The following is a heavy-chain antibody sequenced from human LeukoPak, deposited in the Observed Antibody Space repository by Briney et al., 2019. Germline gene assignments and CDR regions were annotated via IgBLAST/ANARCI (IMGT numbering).Heavy chain of an antibody. CDR2: ISAYNGNT. CDR1: GYTFTGYY. D-gene: IGHD5-24*01. CDR3: ARDYKGWLAYFDY. J-gene: IGHJ4*02. V-gene: IGHV1-18*04. Sequence: GASVKLSCKASGYTFTGYYMHWVRQAPGQGLEWMGWISAYNGNTNYAQKLQGRVTMTTDTSTSTAYMELRSLRSDDTAVYYCARDYKGWLAYFDYWGQGTLVTVSS.